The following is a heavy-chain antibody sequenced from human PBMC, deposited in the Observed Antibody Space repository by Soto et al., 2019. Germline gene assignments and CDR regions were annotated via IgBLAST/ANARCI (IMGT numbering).Heavy chain of an antibody. CDR3: ARVGVYSGYDRYWFAP. D-gene: IGHD5-12*01. Sequence: QVQLQESGPGLVKPSETLSLTCTVSGGSISSYYWSWIRQPAGKGLEWIGRIYTSGSTNYNPSLKSRVTMSVDTSKNQFSLKLSSVTAADTAVYYCARVGVYSGYDRYWFAPWGQGTLVTVSS. J-gene: IGHJ5*02. CDR1: GGSISSYY. V-gene: IGHV4-4*07. CDR2: IYTSGST.